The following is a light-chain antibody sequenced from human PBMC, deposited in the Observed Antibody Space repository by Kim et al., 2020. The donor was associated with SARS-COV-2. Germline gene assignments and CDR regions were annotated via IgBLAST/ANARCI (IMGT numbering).Light chain of an antibody. CDR1: SSDVGSYNR. CDR3: SSYTSSSTL. J-gene: IGLJ2*01. V-gene: IGLV2-18*02. Sequence: QPALTQPPSVSGSPGQSVTISCTGTSSDVGSYNRVSWYQQPPGTAPKLMIYEVSNRPSGVPDRFSGSKSGNTASLTISGLQAEDEADYYCSSYTSSSTLFGGGTQLTVL. CDR2: EVS.